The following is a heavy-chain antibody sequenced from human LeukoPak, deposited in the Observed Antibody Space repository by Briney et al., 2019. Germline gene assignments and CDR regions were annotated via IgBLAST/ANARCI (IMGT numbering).Heavy chain of an antibody. CDR1: GFTFSSYA. CDR2: ISYDGSNK. CDR3: ARGSQSKHLDY. D-gene: IGHD2-21*01. Sequence: GSLRLSCAASGFTFSSYAMHWVRQAPGKGLGWVAVISYDGSNKYYADSVKGRFTISRDNSKNTLYLQMNSLRAEDTAVYYCARGSQSKHLDYWGQGTLVTVSS. V-gene: IGHV3-30-3*01. J-gene: IGHJ4*02.